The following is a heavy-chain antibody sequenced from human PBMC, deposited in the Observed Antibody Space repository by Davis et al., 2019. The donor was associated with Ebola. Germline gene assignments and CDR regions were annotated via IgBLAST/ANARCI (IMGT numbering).Heavy chain of an antibody. CDR1: GGSISSSNW. CDR3: ARQGAGFDP. V-gene: IGHV4-4*02. D-gene: IGHD4/OR15-4a*01. J-gene: IGHJ5*02. Sequence: MPSETLSLTCAVSGGSISSSNWWSWVRQPPGKGLEWIGEIYHSGSTNYNPSLKSRVSISVDTSKNQFSLKLSSVTAADTAVYYCARQGAGFDPWGQGTLVTVSS. CDR2: IYHSGST.